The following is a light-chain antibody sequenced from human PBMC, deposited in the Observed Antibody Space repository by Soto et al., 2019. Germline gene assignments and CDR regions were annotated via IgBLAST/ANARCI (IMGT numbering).Light chain of an antibody. Sequence: VLTQPPSVSGSPGQSVTISCTGTSSDVGSYNRVSWYQQPPGTAPKLMIYEVSNRPSGVPDRFSGSKSGNTASLTISGLQAEDEADYYCSLYTSSSTYVFGTGTKVTVL. CDR2: EVS. CDR3: SLYTSSSTYV. V-gene: IGLV2-18*01. J-gene: IGLJ1*01. CDR1: SSDVGSYNR.